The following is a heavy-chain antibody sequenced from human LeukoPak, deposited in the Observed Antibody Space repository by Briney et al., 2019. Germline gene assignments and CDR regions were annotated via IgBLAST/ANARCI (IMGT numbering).Heavy chain of an antibody. CDR1: GGSFSGYY. CDR3: ARGAWIQLWYFRLGYYFDY. Sequence: SETLSLTCAVYGGSFSGYYWSWIRQPPGKGLEWIGEINHSGSTNYNPSLKSRVTISVDTSKNQFSLKLSSVTAADTAVYYCARGAWIQLWYFRLGYYFDYWDQGTLVTVSS. D-gene: IGHD5-18*01. J-gene: IGHJ4*02. V-gene: IGHV4-34*01. CDR2: INHSGST.